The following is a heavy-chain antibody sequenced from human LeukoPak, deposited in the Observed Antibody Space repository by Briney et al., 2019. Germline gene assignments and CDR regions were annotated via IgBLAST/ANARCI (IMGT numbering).Heavy chain of an antibody. J-gene: IGHJ4*02. CDR1: GFTFSSRDW. V-gene: IGHV3-7*01. Sequence: GGSLRLSCVASGFTFSSRDWMTWVRQAPGKGLEWVANIKQDGSEKYYVDSVRGRFTISRDNAKNSLYLQMTNLRAGDTAVYFCARDRRYGDYPYFFDSWGQGTLVTVSS. CDR3: ARDRRYGDYPYFFDS. D-gene: IGHD4-17*01. CDR2: IKQDGSEK.